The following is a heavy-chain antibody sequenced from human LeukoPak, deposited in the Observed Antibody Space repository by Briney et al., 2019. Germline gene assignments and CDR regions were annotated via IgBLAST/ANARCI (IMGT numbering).Heavy chain of an antibody. J-gene: IGHJ4*02. CDR3: ARAAGELLPFDYFDY. D-gene: IGHD3-10*01. CDR1: GFTFGRYS. V-gene: IGHV3-21*06. CDR2: ITSSSSYI. Sequence: GDSLRLSCAASGFTFGRYSMNWVPQAPGKGLEWVSSITSSSSYIYYADSVKGRFTISRDNVKNSLYLQMHSLRAEDTAVHYCARAAGELLPFDYFDYWGQGTLVTVSS.